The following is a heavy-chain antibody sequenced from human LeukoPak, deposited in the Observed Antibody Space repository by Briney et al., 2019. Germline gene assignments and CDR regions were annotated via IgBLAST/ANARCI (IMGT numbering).Heavy chain of an antibody. J-gene: IGHJ4*02. CDR3: AKIVRYYYDSSGYRGYFDY. V-gene: IGHV3-23*01. CDR2: ISGSGGST. D-gene: IGHD3-22*01. Sequence: GGSLRLSCAASEFTFSSYAMSWVRQAPGKGLEWVSAISGSGGSTYYADSVKGRFTISRDNSKNTLYLQMNSLRAEDTAVYYCAKIVRYYYDSSGYRGYFDYWGQGTLVTVSS. CDR1: EFTFSSYA.